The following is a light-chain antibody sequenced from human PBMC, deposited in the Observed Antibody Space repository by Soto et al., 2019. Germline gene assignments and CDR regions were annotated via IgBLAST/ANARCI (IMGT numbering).Light chain of an antibody. Sequence: DIQMTQSPSTLSASVGDRVTITCRASHSISNWLAWYQQKPGKAPKLLIFKESTLESGVPSRFSGSGSGTEFTLNISSLQPDDFATYHCQQYDTYPRTFGQGTKVDIK. J-gene: IGKJ1*01. CDR2: KES. CDR1: HSISNW. CDR3: QQYDTYPRT. V-gene: IGKV1-5*03.